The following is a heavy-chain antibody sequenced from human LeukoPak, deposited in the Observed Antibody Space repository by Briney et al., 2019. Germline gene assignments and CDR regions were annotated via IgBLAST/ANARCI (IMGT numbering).Heavy chain of an antibody. CDR3: AKDHNYYDSKPEI. V-gene: IGHV3-53*01. CDR1: GFTVSSNY. J-gene: IGHJ3*02. D-gene: IGHD3-22*01. CDR2: IYSGGST. Sequence: GGSLRLSCAASGFTVSSNYMSWVRQAPGKGLEWVSVIYSGGSTYYADSVKGRFTISRDSSKNTLYLQMNSLRPEDTAVYYCAKDHNYYDSKPEIWGQGTMVTVSS.